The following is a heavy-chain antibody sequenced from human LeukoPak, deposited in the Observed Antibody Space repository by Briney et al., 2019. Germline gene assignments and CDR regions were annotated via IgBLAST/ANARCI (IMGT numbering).Heavy chain of an antibody. J-gene: IGHJ3*02. CDR2: IWPRDSDT. CDR1: GFDFTTYW. V-gene: IGHV5-51*01. CDR3: ARPSTTGTTSAFDI. D-gene: IGHD1-1*01. Sequence: GESLKISCKGSGFDFTTYWVTWVRQMPGKDLEWMGTIWPRDSDTRYSPSFQGQVTISADKSISTAYLHWNSLKAPDTAIYYCARPSTTGTTSAFDIWGQGTMVSVSS.